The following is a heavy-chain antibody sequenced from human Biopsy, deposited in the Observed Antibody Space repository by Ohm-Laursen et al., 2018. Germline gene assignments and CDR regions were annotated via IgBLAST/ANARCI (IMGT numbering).Heavy chain of an antibody. CDR1: GASVKTSGYL. D-gene: IGHD3-9*01. CDR3: VREPKTGTAEAWYFDL. V-gene: IGHV4-31*03. CDR2: ISYNERT. J-gene: IGHJ2*01. Sequence: PSDTLSLTCSVSGASVKTSGYLWAWIRQRPGKGLEWIGYISYNERTHYNPSLTSRLAISFDTSNNRISLQLRSVSVADTAVYYCVREPKTGTAEAWYFDLWGRGSPVTVPS.